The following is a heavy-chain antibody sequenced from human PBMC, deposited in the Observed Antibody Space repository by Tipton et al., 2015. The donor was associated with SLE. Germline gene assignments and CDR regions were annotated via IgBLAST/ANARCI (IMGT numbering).Heavy chain of an antibody. J-gene: IGHJ4*02. Sequence: TLSLTCAVYGGSFSGYYWSWIRQPPGKGLEWIGYIYYSGSTNYNPSLKSRVTIPVDTSKNQFSLKLSSVTAADTAVYYCAREGSSWYYFDYWGQGTLVTVSS. CDR3: AREGSSWYYFDY. D-gene: IGHD6-13*01. CDR1: GGSFSGYY. V-gene: IGHV4-59*01. CDR2: IYYSGST.